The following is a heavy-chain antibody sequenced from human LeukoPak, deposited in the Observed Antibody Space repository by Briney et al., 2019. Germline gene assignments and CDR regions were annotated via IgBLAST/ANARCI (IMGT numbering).Heavy chain of an antibody. CDR3: ARVGEEQWLFDFDY. CDR1: GYTFTGYY. J-gene: IGHJ4*02. CDR2: INPNSGGT. Sequence: ASVKVSCKASGYTFTGYYMHWVRQAPGQGLEWMGWINPNSGGTNYAQKLQGRVTMTRDTSISTAYMELSRLRSDDTAVYYCARVGEEQWLFDFDYWGQGTLVTVSS. V-gene: IGHV1-2*02. D-gene: IGHD6-19*01.